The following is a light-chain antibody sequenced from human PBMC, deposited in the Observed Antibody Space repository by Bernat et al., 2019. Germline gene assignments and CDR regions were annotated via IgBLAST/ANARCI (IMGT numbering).Light chain of an antibody. V-gene: IGLV2-23*02. Sequence: QSALTQPASVSGSPGQSITISCTGTSSDVGSYNLVSWYQQPPGTAPKLMIFEVSKRPSGVSNRISCSQSGHTSSLTISWLQAEDGADYYCCSCAGRSTFVVFGGGTKLTVL. J-gene: IGLJ3*02. CDR1: SSDVGSYNL. CDR3: CSCAGRSTFVV. CDR2: EVS.